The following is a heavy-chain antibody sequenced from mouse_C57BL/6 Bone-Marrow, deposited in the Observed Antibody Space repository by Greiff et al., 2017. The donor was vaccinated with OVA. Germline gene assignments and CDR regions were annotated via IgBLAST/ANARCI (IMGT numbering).Heavy chain of an antibody. J-gene: IGHJ3*01. CDR2: INPYNGDT. CDR3: ARGDYYGSSSY. Sequence: DVKLVESGPELVKPGDSVKISCKASGYSFTGYFMNWVMQSHGKSLEWIGRINPYNGDTFYNQKFKGKATLTVDKSSSTAHMELRSLTSEDSAVYYCARGDYYGSSSYWGQGTLVTVSA. D-gene: IGHD1-1*01. CDR1: GYSFTGYF. V-gene: IGHV1-20*01.